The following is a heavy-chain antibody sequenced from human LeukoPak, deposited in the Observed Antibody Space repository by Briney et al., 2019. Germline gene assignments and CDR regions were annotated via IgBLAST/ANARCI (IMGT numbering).Heavy chain of an antibody. D-gene: IGHD2-15*01. CDR2: INHSGST. CDR1: GGSFSGYY. CDR3: ARRGYCSGGSCYGRRYYYMDV. V-gene: IGHV4-34*01. Sequence: PSETLSLTCAVYGGSFSGYYWSWIRQPPGKGLEWIGEINHSGSTNYNPSLKSRVTISVDTSKNQFSLKLSSVTAADTAVYYCARRGYCSGGSCYGRRYYYMDVWGKGTTVTISS. J-gene: IGHJ6*03.